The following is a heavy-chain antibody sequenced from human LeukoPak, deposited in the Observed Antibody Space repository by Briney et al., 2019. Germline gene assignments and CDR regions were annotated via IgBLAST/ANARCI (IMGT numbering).Heavy chain of an antibody. J-gene: IGHJ3*02. V-gene: IGHV4-59*01. Sequence: SETLSLTCTVSGGSISSYYWSWIRQPPGKGLEWIGYIYYSGSTNYNPSLKSRVTISVDTSKNQFSLKLSSVTAADTAVYYCAQGNSGYYPADNDAFDIWGQGTMVTVSS. CDR1: GGSISSYY. CDR3: AQGNSGYYPADNDAFDI. D-gene: IGHD3-22*01. CDR2: IYYSGST.